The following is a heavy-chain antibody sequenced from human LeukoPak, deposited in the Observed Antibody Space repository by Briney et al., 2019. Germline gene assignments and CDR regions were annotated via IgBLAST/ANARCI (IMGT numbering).Heavy chain of an antibody. CDR3: ARGIRAYYFDY. V-gene: IGHV4-34*01. D-gene: IGHD3-3*01. CDR1: GGSFSGYY. J-gene: IGHJ4*02. CDR2: IYHSGST. Sequence: SETLSLTCAVYGGSFSGYYWSWIRQPPGKGLEWIGEIYHSGSTNYNPSLKSRVTISVDKSKNQFSLKLSSVTAADTAVYYCARGIRAYYFDYWGQGTLVTVSS.